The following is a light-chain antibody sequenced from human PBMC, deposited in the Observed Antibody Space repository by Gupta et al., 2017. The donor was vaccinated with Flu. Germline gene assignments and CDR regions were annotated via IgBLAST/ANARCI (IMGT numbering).Light chain of an antibody. CDR1: QDISNY. J-gene: IGKJ4*01. Sequence: DIQMTQSPSSLSASVGDRVTITCQASQDISNYLNWYQQKPGKAPKLLIYDASNLETGAPSRFSGSGSGTDFTFTISILQPEDIATYYCQQYDNLPLTFGGGTKVEIK. CDR3: QQYDNLPLT. V-gene: IGKV1-33*01. CDR2: DAS.